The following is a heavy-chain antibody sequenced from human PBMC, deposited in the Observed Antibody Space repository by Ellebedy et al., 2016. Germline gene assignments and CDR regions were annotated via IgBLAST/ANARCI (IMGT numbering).Heavy chain of an antibody. J-gene: IGHJ4*02. CDR2: IDNDGTIT. D-gene: IGHD3-10*01. CDR3: ARDLVSGSGSLDS. Sequence: HTGGSLRLSCVASGFTFSRSWMHWVRQVPGKGLVWVSHIDNDGTITNYADSVKGRFTISRDNAKNTLFLQMNSLRAEDTAVYFCARDLVSGSGSLDSWGQGTLVSVSS. V-gene: IGHV3-74*01. CDR1: GFTFSRSW.